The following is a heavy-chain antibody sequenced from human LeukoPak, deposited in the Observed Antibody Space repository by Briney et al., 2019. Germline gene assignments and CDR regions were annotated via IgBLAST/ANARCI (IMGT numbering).Heavy chain of an antibody. D-gene: IGHD6-19*01. Sequence: ASVKVSCKASGYSFTSYDINWVRRATGQGLEWMGWMKSNSGNTGYAQKFQGRVTMTRDTSISTAYMELGSLGSEDTALYYCARETLGGWFLDWGQGTLVTVSS. J-gene: IGHJ4*02. V-gene: IGHV1-8*01. CDR3: ARETLGGWFLD. CDR1: GYSFTSYD. CDR2: MKSNSGNT.